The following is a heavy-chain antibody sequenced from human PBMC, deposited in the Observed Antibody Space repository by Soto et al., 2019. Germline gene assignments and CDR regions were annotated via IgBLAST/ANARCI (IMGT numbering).Heavy chain of an antibody. V-gene: IGHV3-9*01. Sequence: EVQLVESGGCLVQPGRSLRLSCAASGFTFDDYAMHWVRQAPGKGLEWVSGISWNSGSIGYADSVKGRFTISRDNAKNSLYLQMNSLRAEDTALYYCAKDKAVAGTDLGGMDVWGQGTTVTVSS. CDR1: GFTFDDYA. CDR2: ISWNSGSI. CDR3: AKDKAVAGTDLGGMDV. D-gene: IGHD6-19*01. J-gene: IGHJ6*02.